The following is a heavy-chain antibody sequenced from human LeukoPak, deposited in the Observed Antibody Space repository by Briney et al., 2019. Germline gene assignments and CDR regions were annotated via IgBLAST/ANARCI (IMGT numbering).Heavy chain of an antibody. J-gene: IGHJ4*02. Sequence: ASVKVSCKASGYTFTSYYMHWVRQAPGQGLEWMGIINPSGGSTSYAQKFQGRVTMTTDTSTSTAYMELRSLRSDDTAVYYCARVYSSSWHRRYYFDYWGQGTLVTVSS. D-gene: IGHD6-13*01. V-gene: IGHV1-46*01. CDR1: GYTFTSYY. CDR3: ARVYSSSWHRRYYFDY. CDR2: INPSGGST.